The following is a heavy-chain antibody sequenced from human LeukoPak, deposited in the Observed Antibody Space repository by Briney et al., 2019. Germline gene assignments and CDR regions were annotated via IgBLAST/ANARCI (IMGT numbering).Heavy chain of an antibody. CDR1: GGSISSYY. D-gene: IGHD3-3*01. J-gene: IGHJ3*02. CDR3: ARVLEPPVGYAFDI. V-gene: IGHV4-59*01. CDR2: IYYSGST. Sequence: SENLSLTCTVSGGSISSYYWSWIRQPPGKGLEWIGYIYYSGSTNYNPSLKSRVTISVDTSKNQFSLKLSSVTAADTAVYYCARVLEPPVGYAFDIWGQGTMVTVSS.